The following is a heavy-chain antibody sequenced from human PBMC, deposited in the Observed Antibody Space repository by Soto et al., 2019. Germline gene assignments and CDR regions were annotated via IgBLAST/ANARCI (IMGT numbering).Heavy chain of an antibody. Sequence: PGGSLRLSCAASGFTFSSYDMHWVRQATGKGLEWVSAIGTAGDPYYPGSVKGRFTISRENAKNSLYLQMNSLRAGDTAVYYCERGGITMVRGVIIIGHYGMDGWGQGTTVTV. CDR2: IGTAGDP. CDR1: GFTFSSYD. D-gene: IGHD3-10*01. CDR3: ERGGITMVRGVIIIGHYGMDG. J-gene: IGHJ6*02. V-gene: IGHV3-13*05.